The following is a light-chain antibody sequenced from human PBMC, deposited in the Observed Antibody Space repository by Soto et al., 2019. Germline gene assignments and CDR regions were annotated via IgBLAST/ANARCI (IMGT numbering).Light chain of an antibody. J-gene: IGLJ2*01. CDR1: ALPKQY. CDR3: QSADSSGTSVL. V-gene: IGLV3-25*03. CDR2: KDR. Sequence: SYELTQSPSVSVSPGQTARITCSGDALPKQYAYWYQQKPGQAPVLVIYKDRERPSGIPERFSGSSSGTTVTLTISGVQAEDEADYYCQSADSSGTSVLFGGGTQLTVL.